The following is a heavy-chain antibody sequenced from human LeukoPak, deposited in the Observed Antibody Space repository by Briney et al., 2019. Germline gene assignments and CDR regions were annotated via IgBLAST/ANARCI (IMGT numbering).Heavy chain of an antibody. CDR2: IIPIFGIA. J-gene: IGHJ4*02. D-gene: IGHD1-1*01. CDR1: GGTFSSYA. Sequence: GSSVKVSCKASGGTFSSYAISWVRQAPGQGLEWMGRIIPIFGIANYAQKFQGRVTITADKSTSTAYMEPSSLRSEDTAVYYCARGRVRRVLDPYYFDYWGQGTLVTVSS. CDR3: ARGRVRRVLDPYYFDY. V-gene: IGHV1-69*04.